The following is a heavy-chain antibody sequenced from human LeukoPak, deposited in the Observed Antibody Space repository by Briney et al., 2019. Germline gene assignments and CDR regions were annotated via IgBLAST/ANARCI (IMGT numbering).Heavy chain of an antibody. CDR2: INYSGST. D-gene: IGHD3-10*01. CDR3: ARYVVYGSGKYYFDY. CDR1: GGSVSSTTYY. V-gene: IGHV4-39*01. J-gene: IGHJ4*02. Sequence: PSETLSLTRTVSGGSVSSTTYYWSWIRQPPGKGLDWIASINYSGSTYYNPSLKSRVTISVDTSENQFSLKLSSVTAADTAVYYCARYVVYGSGKYYFDYWGQGTLVTVSS.